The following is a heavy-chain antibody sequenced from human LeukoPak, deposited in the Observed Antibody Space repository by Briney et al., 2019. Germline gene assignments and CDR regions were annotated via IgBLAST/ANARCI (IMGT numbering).Heavy chain of an antibody. CDR3: ARQLMRLRWTY. CDR2: INHSGST. V-gene: IGHV4-34*01. D-gene: IGHD4-23*01. Sequence: SETLSLTCAVYGGSFSGYYWSWIRQPPGKGLEWIGEINHSGSTNYNPSLKSRVTISVDTSKNQFSLKLSSVTAADTAVYYCARQLMRLRWTYWGQGTLVTVSS. CDR1: GGSFSGYY. J-gene: IGHJ4*02.